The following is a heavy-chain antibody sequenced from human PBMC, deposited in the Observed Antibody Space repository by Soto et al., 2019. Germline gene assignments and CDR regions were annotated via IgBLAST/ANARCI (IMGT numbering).Heavy chain of an antibody. CDR2: IFSNDEK. J-gene: IGHJ4*02. CDR1: GFSLSNARMG. D-gene: IGHD2-21*02. CDR3: ARLLAYCGGDCYSNDY. V-gene: IGHV2-26*01. Sequence: GSGPTLVNPTETLTLTCTVSGFSLSNARMGVSWIRQPPGKALEWLAHIFSNDEKSYSTSLKSRLTISKDTSKSQVVLTMTNMDPVDTATYYCARLLAYCGGDCYSNDYWGQGTLVTVSS.